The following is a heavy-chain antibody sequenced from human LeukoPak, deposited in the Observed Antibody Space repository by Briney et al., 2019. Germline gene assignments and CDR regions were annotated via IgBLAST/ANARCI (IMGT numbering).Heavy chain of an antibody. CDR2: IYSGGST. CDR1: GFTVSSNY. CDR3: ASGSGSYRTPYYYMDV. D-gene: IGHD3-10*01. V-gene: IGHV3-53*01. J-gene: IGHJ6*03. Sequence: PGGSLRLSCVASGFTVSSNYRSWVRQAPGKGLEWVSVIYSGGSTYYADSVKGRFTISSDNSKNTLYLQMNSLRAEDTAVYYCASGSGSYRTPYYYMDVWGTGTTVTVSS.